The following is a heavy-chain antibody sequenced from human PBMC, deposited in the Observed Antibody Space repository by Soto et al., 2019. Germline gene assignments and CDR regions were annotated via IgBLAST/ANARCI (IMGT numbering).Heavy chain of an antibody. Sequence: QVQLVQSGAEVKKPGASVKVSCKASGYTFTSYDINWVRQATGQGLEWMGWMNPNSGNTGYAQKFQGRVTMTRNTSISKAYMELSSLRSEDTAVYYCATGYCISTSCSDYYYYYYGMDVWGQGTTVTVSS. CDR2: MNPNSGNT. J-gene: IGHJ6*02. CDR3: ATGYCISTSCSDYYYYYYGMDV. CDR1: GYTFTSYD. D-gene: IGHD2-2*01. V-gene: IGHV1-8*01.